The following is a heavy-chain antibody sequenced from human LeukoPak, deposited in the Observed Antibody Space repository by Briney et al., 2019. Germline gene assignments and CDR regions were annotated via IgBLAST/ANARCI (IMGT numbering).Heavy chain of an antibody. Sequence: SETLSLTCTVSGGSVSSGSYYWSWIRQPPGKGLEWIGYIYYSGSTNYNPSLKSRVTISIYTSKNQFSLKLNSVTAADTAVYFCARAGGYSYRVDNWGQGTLVTVSS. J-gene: IGHJ4*02. D-gene: IGHD5-18*01. CDR1: GGSVSSGSYY. V-gene: IGHV4-61*01. CDR3: ARAGGYSYRVDN. CDR2: IYYSGST.